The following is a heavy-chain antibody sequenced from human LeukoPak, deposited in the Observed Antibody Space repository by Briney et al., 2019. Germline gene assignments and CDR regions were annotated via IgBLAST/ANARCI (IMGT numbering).Heavy chain of an antibody. J-gene: IGHJ3*02. Sequence: GGSLRLSCAASGFTSDDYTMHWVRQAPGKGLEWVSLISWDGGSTYYADSVKGRFTISRDNSKNSLYLQVNSLRTEDTALYYCAKDFTVVVTTSAFDIWGQGTMVTVSS. CDR2: ISWDGGST. D-gene: IGHD3-22*01. V-gene: IGHV3-43*01. CDR3: AKDFTVVVTTSAFDI. CDR1: GFTSDDYT.